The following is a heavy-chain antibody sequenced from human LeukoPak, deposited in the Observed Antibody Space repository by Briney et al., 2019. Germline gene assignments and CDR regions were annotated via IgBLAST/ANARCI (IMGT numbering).Heavy chain of an antibody. CDR1: GGSISSYY. V-gene: IGHV4-59*01. Sequence: PSETLSLTCTVSGGSISSYYWSWIRQPPGTGLEWIGYIYYSGSTNYNPSLKSRVTISVDTSKNQFSLKLSSVTAADTAVYYCARVVGDCSSTSCRGNNWFDPWGQGNLVTVSS. J-gene: IGHJ5*02. CDR3: ARVVGDCSSTSCRGNNWFDP. CDR2: IYYSGST. D-gene: IGHD2-2*01.